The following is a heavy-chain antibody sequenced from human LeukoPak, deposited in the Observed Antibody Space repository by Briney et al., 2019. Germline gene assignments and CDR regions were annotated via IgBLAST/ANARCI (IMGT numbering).Heavy chain of an antibody. Sequence: SETLSLTCTVSGGSISSYYWSWIRQPPGKGLEWIGHIYYSGSTNYNPSLKSRVTISVDTSENQFSLKVSSVTAADTAVYYCARVGCSSTSCSTNYGMDVWGQGTTVTVSS. CDR3: ARVGCSSTSCSTNYGMDV. CDR1: GGSISSYY. V-gene: IGHV4-59*01. D-gene: IGHD2-2*02. CDR2: IYYSGST. J-gene: IGHJ6*02.